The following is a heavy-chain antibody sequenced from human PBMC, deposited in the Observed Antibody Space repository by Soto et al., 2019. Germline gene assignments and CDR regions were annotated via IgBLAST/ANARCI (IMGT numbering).Heavy chain of an antibody. CDR3: AKREDSSRFGGLDI. Sequence: KPSETLSLTCTVSGGSITSGGYFWDWIRQPPGKGLEWIGTVHSTGGTYYSPSRRSRVTISVDTSKNLFSLKMISASATDTAVYFWAKREDSSRFGGLDIWGQGTAVTVSS. V-gene: IGHV4-39*01. J-gene: IGHJ6*02. CDR2: VHSTGGT. D-gene: IGHD3-3*01. CDR1: GGSITSGGYF.